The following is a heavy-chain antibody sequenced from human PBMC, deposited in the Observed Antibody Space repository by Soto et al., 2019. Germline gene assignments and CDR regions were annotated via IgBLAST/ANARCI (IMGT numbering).Heavy chain of an antibody. V-gene: IGHV1-18*01. CDR3: AKGETEIGF. CDR1: GYTFTNFG. D-gene: IGHD1-26*01. Sequence: QVQLVQSGAEVKKPGASVKVSCKASGYTFTNFGISWVRQAPGQGLEWMGWISAYNGNTNYAQNFQGRVTMTTDTATSTAEKEQRRLGYEKKAVYYCAKGETEIGFCGQGTLVTLSS. CDR2: ISAYNGNT. J-gene: IGHJ4*02.